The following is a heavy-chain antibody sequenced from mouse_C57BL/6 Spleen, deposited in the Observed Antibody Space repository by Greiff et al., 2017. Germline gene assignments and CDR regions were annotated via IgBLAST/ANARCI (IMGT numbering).Heavy chain of an antibody. J-gene: IGHJ4*01. CDR3: AGWEAGYKEFYYARDY. V-gene: IGHV1-52*01. D-gene: IGHD1-2*01. Sequence: VQLQQPGAELVRPGSSVKLSCKASGYTFTSYWMHWVKQRPIQGLEWIGNIDPSDSDTHYNQKFKDKATLTVDKSSSTAYMQLSSLTSEDSAVYYCAGWEAGYKEFYYARDYWGQGTSVTVSS. CDR1: GYTFTSYW. CDR2: IDPSDSDT.